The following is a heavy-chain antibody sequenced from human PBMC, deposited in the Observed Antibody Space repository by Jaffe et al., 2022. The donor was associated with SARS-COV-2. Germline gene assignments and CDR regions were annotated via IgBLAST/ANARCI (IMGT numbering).Heavy chain of an antibody. V-gene: IGHV4-61*02. CDR1: GGSISSGSYY. CDR3: ARSALRKNFDY. Sequence: QVQLQESGPGLVKPSQTLSLTCTVSGGSISSGSYYWSWIRQPAGKGLEWIGRIYTSGSTNYNPSLKSRVTISVDTSKNQFSLKLSSVTAADTAVYYCARSALRKNFDYWGQGTLVTVSS. D-gene: IGHD3-16*01. J-gene: IGHJ4*02. CDR2: IYTSGST.